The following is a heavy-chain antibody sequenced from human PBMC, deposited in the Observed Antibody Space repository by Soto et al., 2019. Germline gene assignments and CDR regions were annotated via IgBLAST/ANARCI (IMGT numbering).Heavy chain of an antibody. D-gene: IGHD6-19*01. CDR2: ISSSSSTI. Sequence: EVQLVESGGGLVQPGGSLRLSCAASGFTFSSYSMNWVRQAPGKGQEWVSYISSSSSTIYYADSVKGRFTISRDKAKNSLYLQMNSLRDEDTAVYYCAREAIAVLNWFDPWGQGTLVTVSS. CDR3: AREAIAVLNWFDP. J-gene: IGHJ5*02. CDR1: GFTFSSYS. V-gene: IGHV3-48*02.